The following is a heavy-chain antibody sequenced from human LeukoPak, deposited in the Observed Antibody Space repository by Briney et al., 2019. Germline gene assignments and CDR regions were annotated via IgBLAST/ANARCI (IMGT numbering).Heavy chain of an antibody. D-gene: IGHD3-22*01. CDR1: GGSFSGYY. CDR2: INHSGST. V-gene: IGHV4-34*01. J-gene: IGHJ4*02. Sequence: SETLSLTCAVYGGSFSGYYWSWIRQPPGEGLEWIGEINHSGSTNYNPSLKSRVTISVDTSKNQFSLKLSSVTAADTAVYYCARGGGYYDSSGYLGWGQGTLVTVSS. CDR3: ARGGGYYDSSGYLG.